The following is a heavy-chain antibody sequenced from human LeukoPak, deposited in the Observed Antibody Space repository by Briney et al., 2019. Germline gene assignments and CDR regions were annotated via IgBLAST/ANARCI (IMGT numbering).Heavy chain of an antibody. CDR1: GFTFSSYW. CDR3: ARGLPTITMIVVTTFYGMDV. CDR2: INSDGSST. Sequence: GGSLRLSCAASGFTFSSYWMHWVRQAPGKGLVWVSRINSDGSSTSYADSVKGRFTISRDNAKNTLYLQMNSLRVEDTAVYYCARGLPTITMIVVTTFYGMDVWGQGTTVTVSS. D-gene: IGHD3-22*01. V-gene: IGHV3-74*01. J-gene: IGHJ6*02.